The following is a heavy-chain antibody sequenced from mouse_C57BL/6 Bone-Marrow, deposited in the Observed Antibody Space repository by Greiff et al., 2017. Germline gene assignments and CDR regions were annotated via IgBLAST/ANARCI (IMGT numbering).Heavy chain of an antibody. V-gene: IGHV1-82*01. CDR3: ARGEGNYWYFDV. CDR1: GYAFSSSW. CDR2: IYPGDGDT. D-gene: IGHD2-1*01. Sequence: QVQLQQSGPELVKPGASVKISCKASGYAFSSSWMNWVKQRPGKGLEWIGRIYPGDGDTNYNGKFKGKATLTADKSSSTAYMQLSSLTSEDSAVYFCARGEGNYWYFDVWGTGTTVTVSS. J-gene: IGHJ1*03.